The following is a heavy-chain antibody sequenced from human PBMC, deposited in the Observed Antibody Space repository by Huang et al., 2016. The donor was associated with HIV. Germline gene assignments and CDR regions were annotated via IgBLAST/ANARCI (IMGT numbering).Heavy chain of an antibody. J-gene: IGHJ4*02. CDR2: INHSGRT. CDR3: ARVEINTLTGYFSSFDN. CDR1: GGSFRNYF. D-gene: IGHD3-9*01. Sequence: QVHLQQWGAGLLKPSEALSLTCAVYGGSFRNYFCSWIRQPPGQGLEWIGEINHSGRTSYSPSLKSRVTISVDTSKTQFSLKLSSVTAADTAVYYCARVEINTLTGYFSSFDNWGQGTLVTVSS. V-gene: IGHV4-34*01.